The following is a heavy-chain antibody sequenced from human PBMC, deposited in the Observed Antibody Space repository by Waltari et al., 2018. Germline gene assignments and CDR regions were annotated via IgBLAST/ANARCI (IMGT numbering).Heavy chain of an antibody. CDR1: GDSGSNYYW. V-gene: IGHV4-4*02. D-gene: IGHD1-26*01. CDR3: ARDRGRGLYLDS. Sequence: QLQLQQSGPGLVKPSESLSLTCGVSGDSGSNYYWWSWVRQSPGKGLEWIGQIHGSGKTNYNPSLESRVTVSMDTSNNQFSLKLTSPTAADTAVYYCARDRGRGLYLDSWGQGTLVTVSP. CDR2: IHGSGKT. J-gene: IGHJ4*02.